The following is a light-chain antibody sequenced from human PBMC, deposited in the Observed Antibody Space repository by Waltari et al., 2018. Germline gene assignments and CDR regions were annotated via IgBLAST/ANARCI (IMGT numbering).Light chain of an antibody. CDR2: YDS. V-gene: IGLV3-21*04. CDR1: NIESKS. J-gene: IGLJ1*01. Sequence: SYVLTQPPSVSVAPGKTASITCGGNNIESKSVHWYQQKPGQAPILVISYDSDRPSGIPERFSGSNSGNTATLSISSVEAGDEADYYCQVWDANTDPGVFGTGTEVTVL. CDR3: QVWDANTDPGV.